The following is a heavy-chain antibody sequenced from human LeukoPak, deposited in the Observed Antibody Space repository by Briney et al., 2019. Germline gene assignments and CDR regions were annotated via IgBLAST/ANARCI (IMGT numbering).Heavy chain of an antibody. V-gene: IGHV4-39*01. D-gene: IGHD5-24*01. Sequence: SETLSLTCTVSGGSISSSRYYWGWIRQPPGKGLEWIGSIYYSGSTYYNPSLESRVTISVDTSKNQFSLKLSSVTAADTAVYYCARGRGEMATITFDYWGQGTLVTVSS. J-gene: IGHJ4*02. CDR3: ARGRGEMATITFDY. CDR2: IYYSGST. CDR1: GGSISSSRYY.